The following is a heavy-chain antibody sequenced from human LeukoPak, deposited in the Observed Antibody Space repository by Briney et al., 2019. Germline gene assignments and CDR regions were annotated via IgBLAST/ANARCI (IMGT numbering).Heavy chain of an antibody. CDR3: ASGGYSYGKPDYYYYYYMDV. Sequence: SVKVSCKASGGTFSSYAISWVRQAPGQGLEWMGGIIPIFGTANYAQKFQGRVTITTDESTSTAYMELSSLRSEDTAVYYCASGGYSYGKPDYYYYYYMDVWGKGTTVTVSS. CDR1: GGTFSSYA. D-gene: IGHD5-18*01. J-gene: IGHJ6*03. V-gene: IGHV1-69*05. CDR2: IIPIFGTA.